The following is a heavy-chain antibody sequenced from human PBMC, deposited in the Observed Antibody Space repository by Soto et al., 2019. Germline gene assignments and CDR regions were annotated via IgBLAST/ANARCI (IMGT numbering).Heavy chain of an antibody. Sequence: QVQLVETGGGVVQPGRSLRLSCAASGFSFSDHGMHWVRQAPVKGLEWVAVIWHDGSNKYYADSVRGRFTVSRDNSENTLYLQMNSLRAEDTAVYYCARDLGAYGVSAFGMWGQGTMVTVSS. CDR1: GFSFSDHG. CDR2: IWHDGSNK. V-gene: IGHV3-33*01. D-gene: IGHD4-17*01. J-gene: IGHJ3*02. CDR3: ARDLGAYGVSAFGM.